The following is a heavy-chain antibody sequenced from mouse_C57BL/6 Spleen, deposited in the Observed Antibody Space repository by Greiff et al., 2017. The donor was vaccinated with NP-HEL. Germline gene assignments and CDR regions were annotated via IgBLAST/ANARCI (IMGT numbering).Heavy chain of an antibody. J-gene: IGHJ3*01. Sequence: VQLQQPGAELVRPGSSVKLSCKASGYTFTSYWMDWVKQRPGQGLEWIGNIYPSDSETHYNQKFKDKATLTVDKSSSTSYMQLSSLTSEDSAVYYCASELGLSWFAYWGQGTLVTVSA. V-gene: IGHV1-61*01. D-gene: IGHD4-1*01. CDR1: GYTFTSYW. CDR2: IYPSDSET. CDR3: ASELGLSWFAY.